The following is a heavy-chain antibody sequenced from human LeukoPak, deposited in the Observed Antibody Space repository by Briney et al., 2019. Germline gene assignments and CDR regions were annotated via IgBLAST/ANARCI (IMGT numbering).Heavy chain of an antibody. V-gene: IGHV5-51*01. CDR2: IYPGDSDT. D-gene: IGHD5-18*01. CDR3: ARPRDTAMVLFDY. CDR1: GYSFTSYL. Sequence: GEPLKISCKGSGYSFTSYLIGWVRQMPGKGLEWMGIIYPGDSDTRYSPSFQGQVTISADKSISTAYLQLSSLKASDTAMYYCARPRDTAMVLFDYWGQGTLVTVSS. J-gene: IGHJ4*02.